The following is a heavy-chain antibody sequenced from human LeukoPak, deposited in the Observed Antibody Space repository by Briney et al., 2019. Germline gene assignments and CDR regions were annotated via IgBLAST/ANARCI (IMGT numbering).Heavy chain of an antibody. J-gene: IGHJ4*02. CDR3: ARDQEAAAGTFDY. CDR1: GFTFSSYS. CDR2: ISSSSSYI. D-gene: IGHD6-13*01. V-gene: IGHV3-21*01. Sequence: PGGSLRLSCAASGFTFSSYSMNWVRQAPGKGLEWVSSISSSSSYIYYADSVKGRFTISRDNAKNSLYLQMNSLRAEDTAVYYCARDQEAAAGTFDYWGQGTLVTVTS.